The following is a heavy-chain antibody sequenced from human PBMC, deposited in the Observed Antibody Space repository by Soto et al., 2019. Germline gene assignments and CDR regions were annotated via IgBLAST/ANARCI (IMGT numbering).Heavy chain of an antibody. V-gene: IGHV1-18*01. J-gene: IGHJ4*02. CDR1: GYAFTNYG. CDR2: ISAYNGKT. Sequence: QVQLVQSGADVKKPGASVKVSCKASGYAFTNYGISWVRQAPGQGLEWMGWISAYNGKTNYAQKLQGRVTMTTDTSTSTAYMELRSLRSDDTAVYYCARDIVVVPAAIPHPFDYWGQGTRVTVSS. CDR3: ARDIVVVPAAIPHPFDY. D-gene: IGHD2-2*01.